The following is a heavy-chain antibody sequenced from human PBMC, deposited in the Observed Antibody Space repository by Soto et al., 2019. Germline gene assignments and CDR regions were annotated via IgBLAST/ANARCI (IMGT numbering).Heavy chain of an antibody. Sequence: GGSLRLSCAASGFTFSSYGMHWVRQAPGKGLEWVAVIWYDGSNKYYADSVKGRFTISRDNSKNTLYLQMNSLRAEDTAVYYCARDYASTSLFDYWGQGTLVTVSS. CDR2: IWYDGSNK. J-gene: IGHJ4*02. V-gene: IGHV3-33*01. D-gene: IGHD3-16*01. CDR3: ARDYASTSLFDY. CDR1: GFTFSSYG.